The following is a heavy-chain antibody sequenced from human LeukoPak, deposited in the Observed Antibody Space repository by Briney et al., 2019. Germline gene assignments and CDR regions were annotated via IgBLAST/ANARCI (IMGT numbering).Heavy chain of an antibody. CDR2: IYYSGST. CDR3: ARVLGSGSYYVDY. V-gene: IGHV4-31*03. CDR1: GGSISSGGYY. J-gene: IGHJ4*02. D-gene: IGHD3-10*01. Sequence: SQTLSLTCTVSGGSISSGGYYWSWIRQHPGKGLEWIGYIYYSGSTYYNPPLKSRVTISVDTSKNQFSLKLSSVTAADTAVYYCARVLGSGSYYVDYWGQGTLVTVSS.